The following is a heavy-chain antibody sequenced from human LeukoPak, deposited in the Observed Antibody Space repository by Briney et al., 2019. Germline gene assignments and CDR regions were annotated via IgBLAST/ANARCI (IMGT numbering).Heavy chain of an antibody. D-gene: IGHD5-12*01. CDR1: GYTFTSYD. Sequence: ASVKVSCKASGYTFTSYDINWVRQATGQGLEWMGWMNPYSGNTAYALKFQGRVTMTRNTSISTAYMELSSLTSEDTAVYYCARGRYSGYGIDSWGQGTLVSVSS. CDR3: ARGRYSGYGIDS. J-gene: IGHJ4*02. V-gene: IGHV1-8*01. CDR2: MNPYSGNT.